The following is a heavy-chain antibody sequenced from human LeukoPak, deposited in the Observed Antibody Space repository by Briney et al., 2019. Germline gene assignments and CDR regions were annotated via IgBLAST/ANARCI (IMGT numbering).Heavy chain of an antibody. V-gene: IGHV1-18*01. CDR2: ISAYNGNT. CDR1: GSTFTSDG. D-gene: IGHD3-3*01. Sequence: GASVKVSCQASGSTFTSDGISWVRQAPGQGLEWMGWISAYNGNTNYAQKVQGRDTITTDTSTSTAYLELGSLRSDDTAVYYCAREELARITIFGVAPDYWGQGTLVTVPS. J-gene: IGHJ4*02. CDR3: AREELARITIFGVAPDY.